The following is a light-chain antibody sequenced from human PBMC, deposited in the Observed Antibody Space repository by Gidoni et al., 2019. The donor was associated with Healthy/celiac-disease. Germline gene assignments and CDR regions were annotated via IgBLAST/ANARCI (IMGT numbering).Light chain of an antibody. V-gene: IGKV1-27*01. CDR3: QKYNSAPRT. CDR2: AAS. CDR1: QGISNY. Sequence: DIQMTQSPSARSASVGDRVTLTCRASQGISNYLAWYQQKPGKVPKLLIYAASTLQSGVPSRFSGSGSGTDFTLTISSLQPEDVATSYCQKYNSAPRTFGQGTKVEIK. J-gene: IGKJ1*01.